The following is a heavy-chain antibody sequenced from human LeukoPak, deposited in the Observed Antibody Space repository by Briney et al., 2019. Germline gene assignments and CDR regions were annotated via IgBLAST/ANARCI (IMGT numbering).Heavy chain of an antibody. V-gene: IGHV4-39*07. CDR3: ARIRITMMVVATNFDY. CDR1: GDSISSTTYY. Sequence: SETLSLTCTVSGDSISSTTYYWGWIRQPPGKGLEWIGSIYYSGSTYYNPSLKSRVTISVDTSKNQFSLKLSSVTAADTAVYYCARIRITMMVVATNFDYWGQETLVTVSS. D-gene: IGHD3-22*01. CDR2: IYYSGST. J-gene: IGHJ4*02.